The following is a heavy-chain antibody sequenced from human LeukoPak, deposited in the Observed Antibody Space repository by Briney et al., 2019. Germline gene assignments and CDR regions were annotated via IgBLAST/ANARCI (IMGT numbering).Heavy chain of an antibody. CDR3: ARLARAAAGRPSRLNWFDP. CDR1: GGSISSGSYY. J-gene: IGHJ5*02. V-gene: IGHV4-61*02. CDR2: IYTSGST. Sequence: PSETLSLTCSVSGGSISSGSYYWSWIRQPAGKGLEWIGRIYTSGSTNYNPSLKSRVTISVDTSKNQFSLKLSSVTAADTAVYYCARLARAAAGRPSRLNWFDPWGQGTLVTVSS. D-gene: IGHD6-13*01.